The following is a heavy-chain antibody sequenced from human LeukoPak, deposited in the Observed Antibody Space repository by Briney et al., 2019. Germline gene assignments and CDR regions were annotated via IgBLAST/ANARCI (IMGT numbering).Heavy chain of an antibody. CDR3: ARESFRSSWSPFDY. J-gene: IGHJ4*02. CDR1: GFTFSSYW. V-gene: IGHV3-7*01. Sequence: GGSLRLSCAASGFTFSSYWMSWVRQAPGKGLEWVANIKQDGSEKYYVDSVKGRFTISRDNAKNSLYLQMNSLRAEDTAVYYCARESFRSSWSPFDYWGQGTLVTVSS. D-gene: IGHD6-13*01. CDR2: IKQDGSEK.